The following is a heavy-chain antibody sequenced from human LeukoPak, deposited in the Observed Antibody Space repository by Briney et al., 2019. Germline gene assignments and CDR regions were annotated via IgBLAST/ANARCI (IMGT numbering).Heavy chain of an antibody. J-gene: IGHJ6*03. CDR1: GFTFSNSW. CDR2: IKSKSDGGTT. CDR3: TTGYSYGYIYYYYYMDV. V-gene: IGHV3-15*01. Sequence: GGSLRLSCAASGFTFSNSWMSWVRQAPGKGLEWVGRIKSKSDGGTTDYAATVKVRFTISRDDSKNTLYLQINSLTTEDTAVYYCTTGYSYGYIYYYYYMDVWGKGTTVTVSS. D-gene: IGHD5-18*01.